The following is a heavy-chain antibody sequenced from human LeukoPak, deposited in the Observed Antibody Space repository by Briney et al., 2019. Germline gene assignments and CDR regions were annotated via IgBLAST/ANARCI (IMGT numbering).Heavy chain of an antibody. CDR2: ISSSGGNI. CDR3: ARRRDYFDY. CDR1: GFDLSDYY. J-gene: IGHJ4*01. Sequence: GGSLRLSCVVSGFDLSDYYMSWIRQAPGKGLEWISYISSSGGNIYFADSVKGRFTMSRDNARGSLYLQMNCPTADDTAIYYCARRRDYFDYWGQGTLVTVSS. V-gene: IGHV3-11*01.